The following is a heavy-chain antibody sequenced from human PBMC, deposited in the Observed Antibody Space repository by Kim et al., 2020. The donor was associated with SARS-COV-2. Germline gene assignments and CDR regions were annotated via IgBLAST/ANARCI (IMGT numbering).Heavy chain of an antibody. Sequence: GGSLRLSCAASGFTFSSYAMHWVRQAPGKGLEWVAVISYDGSNKYYADSVKGRFTISRDNSKNTLYLQMNSLRAEDTAVYYCARRGYDSSAHGAFDIWGQGTMVTVSS. CDR1: GFTFSSYA. D-gene: IGHD3-22*01. CDR3: ARRGYDSSAHGAFDI. J-gene: IGHJ3*02. V-gene: IGHV3-30-3*01. CDR2: ISYDGSNK.